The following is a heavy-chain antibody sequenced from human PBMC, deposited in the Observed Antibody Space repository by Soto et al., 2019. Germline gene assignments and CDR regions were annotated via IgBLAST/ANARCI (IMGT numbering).Heavy chain of an antibody. D-gene: IGHD3-22*01. CDR1: GGTFSSYA. CDR3: ARVVCDSSGYFYYYYGMDV. J-gene: IGHJ6*02. Sequence: GASVKVSCKASGGTFSSYAISWVRQAPGQGLEWMGGIIPIFGTANYAQKFQGRVTITADESTSTAYMELSSLRSEDTAVYYCARVVCDSSGYFYYYYGMDVWGQGTTVTVSS. V-gene: IGHV1-69*13. CDR2: IIPIFGTA.